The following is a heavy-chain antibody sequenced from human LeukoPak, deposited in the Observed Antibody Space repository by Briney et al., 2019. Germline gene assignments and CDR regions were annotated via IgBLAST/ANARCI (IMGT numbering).Heavy chain of an antibody. CDR3: AKDEGSWYAVDY. CDR1: GFTFSSYG. CDR2: IRYDGSNK. V-gene: IGHV3-30*02. D-gene: IGHD6-13*01. Sequence: GGSLRLSCAASGFTFSSYGMHWVRQAPGKGLEWVAFIRYDGSNKYYADSVKGRSTISRDNSKNTLYLQMNSLRAEDTAVYYCAKDEGSWYAVDYWGQGTLVTVSS. J-gene: IGHJ4*02.